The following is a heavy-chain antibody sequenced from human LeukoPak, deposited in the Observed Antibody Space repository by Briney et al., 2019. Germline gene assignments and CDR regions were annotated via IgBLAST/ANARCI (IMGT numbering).Heavy chain of an antibody. Sequence: GGSLRLSCAASGFTFDDYAMHWVRQAPGKGLEWVSGISWNSGSISYADSVKGRFTISRDNAKNSLYLQMNSLRAEDTALYYCAKAPALYSSSWYYFDYWGQGTLVTVSS. CDR3: AKAPALYSSSWYYFDY. D-gene: IGHD6-13*01. V-gene: IGHV3-9*01. CDR1: GFTFDDYA. CDR2: ISWNSGSI. J-gene: IGHJ4*02.